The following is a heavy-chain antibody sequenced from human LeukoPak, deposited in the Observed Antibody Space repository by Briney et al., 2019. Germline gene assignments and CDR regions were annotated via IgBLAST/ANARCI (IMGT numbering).Heavy chain of an antibody. CDR1: GGSISSSSYY. Sequence: PSETLSPTCTVSGGSISSSSYYWGWIRQPPGKGLEWIGSIYYSGSTYYNPSLKSRVTISVDTSKNQFSLKVSSVTAADTAVYYCARDYGERVGLDYWGQGTLVTVSS. CDR3: ARDYGERVGLDY. J-gene: IGHJ4*02. V-gene: IGHV4-39*07. CDR2: IYYSGST. D-gene: IGHD4-17*01.